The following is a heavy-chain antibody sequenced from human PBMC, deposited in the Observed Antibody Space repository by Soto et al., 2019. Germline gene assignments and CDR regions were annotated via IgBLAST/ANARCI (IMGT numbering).Heavy chain of an antibody. Sequence: QTGGSLRLSCAAPGLTFSSYAMSWVRQAPGKGLEWVSGISGSGGSTYYADSVKGRFTISRDNSKNTLYLQMNSLRAEDTAVYYCAKGGYCSGGSCYYVGYFDLWGRGTLVTVSS. D-gene: IGHD2-15*01. CDR1: GLTFSSYA. CDR2: ISGSGGST. CDR3: AKGGYCSGGSCYYVGYFDL. J-gene: IGHJ2*01. V-gene: IGHV3-23*01.